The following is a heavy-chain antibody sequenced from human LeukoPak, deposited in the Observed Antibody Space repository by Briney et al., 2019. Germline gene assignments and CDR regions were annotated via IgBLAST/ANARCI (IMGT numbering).Heavy chain of an antibody. Sequence: SETLSLTCTVSGGSISSGSYYWSWIRQPAGKGLEWIGSIYTSGSTNYNPSLKSRVTISVDTSKNQFSLKLSSVTAADTAVYYCARTRGYSYGLLDYWGQGTLVTVSS. CDR3: ARTRGYSYGLLDY. D-gene: IGHD5-18*01. CDR2: IYTSGST. V-gene: IGHV4-61*02. CDR1: GGSISSGSYY. J-gene: IGHJ4*02.